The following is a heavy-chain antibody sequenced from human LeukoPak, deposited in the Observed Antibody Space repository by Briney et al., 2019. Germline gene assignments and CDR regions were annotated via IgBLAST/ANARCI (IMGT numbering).Heavy chain of an antibody. D-gene: IGHD5-12*01. CDR3: ARGSPKWLRVPRIFDY. CDR2: IYYSGST. J-gene: IGHJ4*02. V-gene: IGHV4-31*03. Sequence: SETLSLTCTVSGGSISSGGYYWRWIRQHPGTGLGWIGYIYYSGSTYYNPSLKSRVTISVDTSKNQFSLKLSSVTAADTAVYYCARGSPKWLRVPRIFDYWGQGTLVTVSS. CDR1: GGSISSGGYY.